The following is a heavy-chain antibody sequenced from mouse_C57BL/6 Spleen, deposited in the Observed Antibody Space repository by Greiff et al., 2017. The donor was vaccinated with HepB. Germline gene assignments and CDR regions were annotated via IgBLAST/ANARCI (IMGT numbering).Heavy chain of an antibody. D-gene: IGHD1-1*01. J-gene: IGHJ1*03. V-gene: IGHV1-72*01. CDR1: GYTFTSYW. Sequence: VQLQQPGAELVKPGASVKLSCKASGYTFTSYWMHWVKQRPGRGLEWIGRIDPNSGGTKYNEKFKSKATLTVDKTSSTSYMQLSILTSEDSAVYYFARLRDYYDSSPVYFDVWGTGTTVTVSS. CDR3: ARLRDYYDSSPVYFDV. CDR2: IDPNSGGT.